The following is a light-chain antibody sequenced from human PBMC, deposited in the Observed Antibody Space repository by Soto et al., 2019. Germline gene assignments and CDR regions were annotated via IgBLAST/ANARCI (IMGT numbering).Light chain of an antibody. J-gene: IGKJ4*01. Sequence: DLQMTQSPSSLSASVGDRVNITCRASQDISNFLAWFHQAPGKAPKSLIYGASSLQSGVPSKFSGSGSGTEFTLTISSLQPEDFGTYYCQQYHSYPATFGGGTKVEIQ. CDR1: QDISNF. CDR3: QQYHSYPAT. CDR2: GAS. V-gene: IGKV1-16*02.